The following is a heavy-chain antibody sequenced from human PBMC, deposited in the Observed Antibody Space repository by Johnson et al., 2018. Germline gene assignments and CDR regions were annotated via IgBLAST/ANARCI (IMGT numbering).Heavy chain of an antibody. V-gene: IGHV3-7*01. CDR2: IKQDGSEK. Sequence: QLVESGGGLVQPGRSLRLSCTASGFILSIYWVNWVRQAPGKGLEWVANIKQDGSEKDYVDSVKGRFTISRDNGGNSVYLQMNSLRAEETAVYYCARGEWAVVTPVPSPYYYYGMDVWGQGTTVTVSS. D-gene: IGHD4-23*01. CDR3: ARGEWAVVTPVPSPYYYYGMDV. J-gene: IGHJ6*02. CDR1: GFILSIYW.